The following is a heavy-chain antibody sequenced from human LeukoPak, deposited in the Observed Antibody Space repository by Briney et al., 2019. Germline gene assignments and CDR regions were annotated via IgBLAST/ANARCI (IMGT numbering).Heavy chain of an antibody. CDR1: GFTFSSYS. J-gene: IGHJ4*02. CDR2: ISSSSSYI. V-gene: IGHV3-21*01. CDR3: ARDSGANYYDGVDY. Sequence: PGGSLRLSCAASGFTFSSYSMNWVRQAPGKGLEWVSSISSSSSYIYYADSVKGRFTISRDNAKNSLYLQMNSLRAEDTAVYYCARDSGANYYDGVDYWGQGTLVTVSS. D-gene: IGHD3-22*01.